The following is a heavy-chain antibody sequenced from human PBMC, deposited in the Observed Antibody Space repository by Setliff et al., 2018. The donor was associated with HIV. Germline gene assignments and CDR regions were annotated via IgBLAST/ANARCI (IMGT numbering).Heavy chain of an antibody. CDR3: ASRYCSGGSCYSADY. Sequence: GGSLXXXXAASGFTISDYYMSWIRQAPGKGLEWVSYISSSGSTXYYADSVKGRFTXXRDNAKNSLYLQMNSLRAEDTAVYYCASRYCSGGSCYSADYWGQGILVTVSS. V-gene: IGHV3-11*04. D-gene: IGHD2-15*01. CDR2: ISSSGSTX. J-gene: IGHJ4*02. CDR1: GFTISDYY.